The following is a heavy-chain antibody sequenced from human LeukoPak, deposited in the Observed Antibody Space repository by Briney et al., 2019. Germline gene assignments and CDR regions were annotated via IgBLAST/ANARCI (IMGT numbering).Heavy chain of an antibody. CDR2: IIPILGIA. CDR1: GGTFSSYA. V-gene: IGHV1-69*04. Sequence: ASVKVSRKASGGTFSSYAISWVRQAPGQGLEWMGRIIPILGIANYAQKFQGRVTITADKSTSTAYMELSSLRSEDTAVYYCARGRGYYDSSGGKFDYWGQGTLVTVFS. CDR3: ARGRGYYDSSGGKFDY. J-gene: IGHJ4*02. D-gene: IGHD3-22*01.